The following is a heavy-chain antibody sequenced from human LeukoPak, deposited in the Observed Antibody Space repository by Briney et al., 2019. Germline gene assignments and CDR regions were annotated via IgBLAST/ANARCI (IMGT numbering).Heavy chain of an antibody. CDR1: GFTFDDYA. J-gene: IGHJ4*02. V-gene: IGHV3-9*01. CDR2: ISWNSGSI. D-gene: IGHD3-22*01. Sequence: PGRSLRLSCAASGFTFDDYAMHWVRQAPGKGLEWVSGISWNSGSIGYADSVKGRFTISRDNAKNSLYLQMNSLRAEDTALYYCAKAHYYYDSSGYYDYWGQGTLVTVSS. CDR3: AKAHYYYDSSGYYDY.